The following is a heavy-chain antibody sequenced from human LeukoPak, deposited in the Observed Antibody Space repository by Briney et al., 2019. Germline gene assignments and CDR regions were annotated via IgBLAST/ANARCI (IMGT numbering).Heavy chain of an antibody. D-gene: IGHD6-13*01. CDR3: ARAEYSSSWYGY. CDR2: ISAYSGNT. Sequence: ASVNVSCKASGYTFTGYYMHWVRQAPGQGLEWMGWISAYSGNTNYAQKFQGRVTMTTDTSTRTAYMDLRSLRSDDTAVYYCARAEYSSSWYGYWGQGSLVTVSS. J-gene: IGHJ4*02. CDR1: GYTFTGYY. V-gene: IGHV1-18*04.